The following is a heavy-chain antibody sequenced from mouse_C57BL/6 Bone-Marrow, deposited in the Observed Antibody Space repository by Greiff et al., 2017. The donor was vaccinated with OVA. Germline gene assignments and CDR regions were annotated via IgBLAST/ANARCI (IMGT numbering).Heavy chain of an antibody. Sequence: VKLVESGPGLVAPSQSLSITCTVSGFSLPSSAISWVRQPPGKGLEWLGVIWTGGGTNYNSALKSRLSISKDNSKSQVFLKMNSLQTDDTARYYCASYSNYGDWYFDVWGTGTTVTVSS. J-gene: IGHJ1*03. D-gene: IGHD2-5*01. CDR2: IWTGGGT. CDR3: ASYSNYGDWYFDV. V-gene: IGHV2-9-1*01. CDR1: GFSLPSSA.